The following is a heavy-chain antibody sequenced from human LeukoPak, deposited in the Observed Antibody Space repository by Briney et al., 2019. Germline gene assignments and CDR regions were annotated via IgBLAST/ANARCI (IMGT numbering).Heavy chain of an antibody. CDR3: ARGVEPLAANTLAY. CDR2: LYCDGKT. J-gene: IGHJ4*02. CDR1: GFTVITND. V-gene: IGHV3-53*01. D-gene: IGHD1-14*01. Sequence: GGSLRLSCAAYGFTVITNDMTWVRQAPGKGLEWVSVLYCDGKTKYADSLQSRCTISRDNSKNTLYLEMNSLSPDDTAVYYCARGVEPLAANTLAYWGQGTLVTVSS.